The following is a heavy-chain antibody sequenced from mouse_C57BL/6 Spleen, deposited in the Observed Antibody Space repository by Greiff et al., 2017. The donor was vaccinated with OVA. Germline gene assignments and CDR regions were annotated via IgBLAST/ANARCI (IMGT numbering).Heavy chain of an antibody. CDR1: GYTFTSYW. CDR2: IYPSDSET. Sequence: QVQLQQPGAELVRPGSSVKLSCKASGYTFTSYWMDWLKQRPGQGLEWIGNIYPSDSETHYNQKFKDKATLTVDKSSSTAYMQLSSLTSEDSAVYYCARRITTVVAEGYFDVWGTGTTVTVSS. V-gene: IGHV1-61*01. CDR3: ARRITTVVAEGYFDV. J-gene: IGHJ1*03. D-gene: IGHD1-1*01.